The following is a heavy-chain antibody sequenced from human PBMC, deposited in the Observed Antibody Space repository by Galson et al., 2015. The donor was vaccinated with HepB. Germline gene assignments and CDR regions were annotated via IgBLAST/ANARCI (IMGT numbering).Heavy chain of an antibody. Sequence: SVKVSCKASGGTFRSSAISWVRQAPGQGLEWLGRIIPILGVANYAQKFQARGTLTADKSTSTAYMELSSLRSEDTAVYYCARDKGATIFYFDYWGQGTLVSVSP. CDR2: IIPILGVA. D-gene: IGHD5-12*01. CDR1: GGTFRSSA. J-gene: IGHJ4*02. CDR3: ARDKGATIFYFDY. V-gene: IGHV1-69*04.